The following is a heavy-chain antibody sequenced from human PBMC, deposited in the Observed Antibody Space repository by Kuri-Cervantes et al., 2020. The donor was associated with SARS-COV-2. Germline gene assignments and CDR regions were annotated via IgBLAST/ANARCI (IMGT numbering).Heavy chain of an antibody. J-gene: IGHJ4*02. Sequence: CPFPVGSLVGHNWAWIRRPPGKGLEWIGYIFSYGITKKPNEITNYNPSHKTRVTISLDTSKNQFSLKLSSVTAADTAVYYCARDPNYYDSRGYYYFDYWGQGTLVTVSS. D-gene: IGHD3-22*01. V-gene: IGHV4-59*11. CDR3: ARDPNYYDSRGYYYFDY. CDR1: VGSLVGHN. CDR2: IFSYGITKKPNEIT.